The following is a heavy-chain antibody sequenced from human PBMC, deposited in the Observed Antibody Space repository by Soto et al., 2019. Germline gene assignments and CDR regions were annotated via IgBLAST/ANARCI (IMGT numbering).Heavy chain of an antibody. Sequence: SVKVSCKASGFTFTTPAVQWVRQARGQRLEWIGWIVVGSGNTIYAQRFQERVAITRDMSTSTAYMELSSLRSEDTAVYYCAAVGIASVGYYNGMDVWGQGTTVTVSS. CDR3: AAVGIASVGYYNGMDV. CDR1: GFTFTTPA. CDR2: IVVGSGNT. V-gene: IGHV1-58*01. J-gene: IGHJ6*02. D-gene: IGHD6-13*01.